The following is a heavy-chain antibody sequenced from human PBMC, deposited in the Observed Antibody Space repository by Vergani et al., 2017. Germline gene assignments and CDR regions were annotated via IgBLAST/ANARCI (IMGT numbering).Heavy chain of an antibody. CDR2: IHPADSDT. J-gene: IGHJ4*02. V-gene: IGHV5-51*01. CDR1: GYSFTNYW. D-gene: IGHD3-22*01. Sequence: EVQLVQSGAEVKKPGESLKISCQISGYSFTNYWIGWVRQMPGKGLEWMGIIHPADSDTRYSPSFQGQVTISVDKSISTAYLQRSSLRASDSAMYHCARLYGLDSSGSKYFDYWGQGTLVTVSS. CDR3: ARLYGLDSSGSKYFDY.